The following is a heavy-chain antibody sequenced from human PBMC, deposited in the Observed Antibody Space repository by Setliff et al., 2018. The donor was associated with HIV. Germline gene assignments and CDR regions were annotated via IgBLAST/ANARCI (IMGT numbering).Heavy chain of an antibody. Sequence: ASVKVSCKASGFSFTKYGFSWVRQAPGQGLEWMGWISAYNGNTNYGQKLQGRLTMTTDTSTTTAYMELRSLRSDDTAVYFCAREKESCSSGYYYDAFDLWGQGTMVTVSS. CDR1: GFSFTKYG. J-gene: IGHJ3*01. CDR2: ISAYNGNT. CDR3: AREKESCSSGYYYDAFDL. V-gene: IGHV1-18*01. D-gene: IGHD3-22*01.